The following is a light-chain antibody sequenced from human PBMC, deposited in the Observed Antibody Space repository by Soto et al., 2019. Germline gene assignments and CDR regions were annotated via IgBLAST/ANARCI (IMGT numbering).Light chain of an antibody. CDR2: GAS. J-gene: IGKJ1*01. CDR3: QQYNNRWT. Sequence: EIVMTQSPATLSVSQGEGATLSCRASLTVNSNLAWYQQKPGQAPRLLIYGASTRATGIPARFSGSGSGTEFTLTISNLQSEDVAVYYCQQYNNRWTFGLGTKVDIK. V-gene: IGKV3-15*01. CDR1: LTVNSN.